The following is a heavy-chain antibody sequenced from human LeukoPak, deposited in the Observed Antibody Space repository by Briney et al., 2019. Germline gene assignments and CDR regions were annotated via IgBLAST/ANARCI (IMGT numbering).Heavy chain of an antibody. CDR1: GGSFSGYY. CDR3: ARCRGYPYYYYYYMDV. V-gene: IGHV4-34*01. D-gene: IGHD3-22*01. Sequence: SETLSLTCAVYGGSFSGYYWSWIRQPPGKGLEWIGEINHSGSTNYNPSLKSRVTISVDTSKNQFSLKLSSVTAADTAVYYCARCRGYPYYYYYYMDVWGKGTTATVSS. J-gene: IGHJ6*03. CDR2: INHSGST.